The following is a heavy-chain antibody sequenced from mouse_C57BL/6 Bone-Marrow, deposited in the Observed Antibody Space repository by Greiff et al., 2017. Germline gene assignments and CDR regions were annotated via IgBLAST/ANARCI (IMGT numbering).Heavy chain of an antibody. J-gene: IGHJ3*01. D-gene: IGHD1-1*01. V-gene: IGHV1-81*01. CDR3: ARGDYYGSRFAY. CDR2: IYPRSGNT. Sequence: VKLVESGAELARPGASVKLSCKASGYTFTSYGISWVKQRTGQGLEWIGEIYPRSGNTFYNEKFKVKATLTADKSSSTAYMERRSLTSEDSAVYFCARGDYYGSRFAYWGQGTLVTVSA. CDR1: GYTFTSYG.